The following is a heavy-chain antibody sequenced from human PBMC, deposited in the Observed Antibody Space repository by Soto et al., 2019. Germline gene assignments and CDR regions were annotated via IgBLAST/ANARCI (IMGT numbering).Heavy chain of an antibody. D-gene: IGHD6-19*01. Sequence: QVQLQESGPGLVKPSGTLSLPCAVSGASINTNWWSWVRQPPGKGLEWIGEVYHSGSTNYNPSLMGRVTILLDKSSNQLSLQLSSVTAADTAVYYCARHIAVAGTRGFDYWGQGTLVTVSS. J-gene: IGHJ4*02. V-gene: IGHV4-4*02. CDR2: VYHSGST. CDR3: ARHIAVAGTRGFDY. CDR1: GASINTNW.